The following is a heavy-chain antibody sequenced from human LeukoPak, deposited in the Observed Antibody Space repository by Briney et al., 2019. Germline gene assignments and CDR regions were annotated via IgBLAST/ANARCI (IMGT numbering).Heavy chain of an antibody. CDR1: GFTFSTYW. J-gene: IGHJ4*02. V-gene: IGHV3-7*05. D-gene: IGHD7-27*01. CDR2: IKQDGSEK. Sequence: PGGSLRLSCAASGFTFSTYWMSWVRQPPGKGLQWVANIKQDGSEKYYVDSVKGRFTISRGNAKNSLYLQMNSLRAEDTAVYYCARGTNWAFDSWGQGTLVTVSS. CDR3: ARGTNWAFDS.